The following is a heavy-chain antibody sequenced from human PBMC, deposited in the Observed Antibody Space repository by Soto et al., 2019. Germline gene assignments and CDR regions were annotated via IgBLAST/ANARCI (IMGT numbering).Heavy chain of an antibody. V-gene: IGHV4-34*01. CDR1: GGSFSGYY. CDR2: INHSGST. D-gene: IGHD3-10*01. J-gene: IGHJ3*02. Sequence: QVQLQQWGAGLLKPSETLSLTCAVYGGSFSGYYWSWIRQPPGKGLEWIGEINHSGSTNYNPSLNSRFTILVDTSMNHFSLKLSSVTAADTAVYYCARRITLWFGDNGAFDIWGQGTMVTVSS. CDR3: ARRITLWFGDNGAFDI.